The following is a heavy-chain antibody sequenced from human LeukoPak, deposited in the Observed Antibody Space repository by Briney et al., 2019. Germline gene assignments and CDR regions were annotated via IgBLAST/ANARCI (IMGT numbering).Heavy chain of an antibody. Sequence: SETLSLTCTVSGGPISSGGYYWSWIRQHPGKGLEWIGYIYYSGSTYYNPSLKSRVTISVDTSKDQFSLKLSSVTAADTAVYYCARERKTTGTERWFDPWGQGTLVTVSS. J-gene: IGHJ5*02. CDR1: GGPISSGGYY. V-gene: IGHV4-31*03. CDR2: IYYSGST. CDR3: ARERKTTGTERWFDP. D-gene: IGHD1-1*01.